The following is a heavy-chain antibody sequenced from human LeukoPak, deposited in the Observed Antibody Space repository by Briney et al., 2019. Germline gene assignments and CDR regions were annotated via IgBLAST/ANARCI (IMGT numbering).Heavy chain of an antibody. CDR1: GGSISSSSYY. CDR2: IYYSGST. D-gene: IGHD3-22*01. Sequence: SEALSLTCTVSGGSISSSSYYWGWIRQPPVKGLEWIGSIYYSGSTYYNPSLKSRVTISVDTSKNQFSLKLSSVTAADTAAYYCARDWAQYYYDSSGYYLDYWGQGTLVTVSS. CDR3: ARDWAQYYYDSSGYYLDY. J-gene: IGHJ4*02. V-gene: IGHV4-39*07.